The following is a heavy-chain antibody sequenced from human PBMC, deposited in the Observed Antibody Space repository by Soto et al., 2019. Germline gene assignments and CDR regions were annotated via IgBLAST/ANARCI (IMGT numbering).Heavy chain of an antibody. CDR3: AKDMGGLGLGEDAFDI. CDR1: GFTFSSYA. Sequence: GGSLRLSCAASGFTFSSYAMSWVRQAPGKGLEWVSAISGSGGSTYYADSVKGRFTISRDNSKNTLYLQMNSLRAEDTAVYYCAKDMGGLGLGEDAFDIWGQGTMVTVSS. CDR2: ISGSGGST. D-gene: IGHD1-26*01. J-gene: IGHJ3*02. V-gene: IGHV3-23*01.